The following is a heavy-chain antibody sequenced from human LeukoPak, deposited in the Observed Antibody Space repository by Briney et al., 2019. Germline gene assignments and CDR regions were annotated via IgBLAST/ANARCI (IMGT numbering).Heavy chain of an antibody. CDR3: ARELQYQLRGMDV. V-gene: IGHV3-21*01. CDR1: GFTFSSYS. CDR2: ISITSSYI. J-gene: IGHJ6*04. Sequence: GGSLRLSCAASGFTFSSYSLHWVRQAPGKGREWVSSISITSSYIYYADSVKGRFTISIDNPKNSLYLQMTSLRAEDTGVYYCARELQYQLRGMDVWARGPTVTVFS. D-gene: IGHD2-2*01.